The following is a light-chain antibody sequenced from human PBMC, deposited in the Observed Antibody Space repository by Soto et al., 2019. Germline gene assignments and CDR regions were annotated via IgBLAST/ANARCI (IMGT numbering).Light chain of an antibody. CDR2: EGS. J-gene: IGLJ2*01. Sequence: QSALTQPASVSGSPGQSITISCTGTSSEVGSYNLVSWYQQHPGKAPKLMIYEGSKRPSGVSNRFSGSKSGNTASLTISGLQAEDEADYYCCAYAGSSTHVVVGGGTKLTVL. V-gene: IGLV2-23*01. CDR3: CAYAGSSTHVV. CDR1: SSEVGSYNL.